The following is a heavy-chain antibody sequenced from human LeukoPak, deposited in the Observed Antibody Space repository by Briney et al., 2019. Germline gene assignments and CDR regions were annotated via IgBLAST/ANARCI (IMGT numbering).Heavy chain of an antibody. CDR2: ISSSSSYI. J-gene: IGHJ4*02. V-gene: IGHV3-21*01. CDR3: ARDPGAAGSLFDY. D-gene: IGHD6-13*01. Sequence: PGGSLRLSCAASGFTFSSYSMNWVRQAPGTGLEWVSSISSSSSYIYYADSVKGRFTISRDNAKNSLYLQMNSLRAEDTAVYYCARDPGAAGSLFDYWGQGTLVTVSS. CDR1: GFTFSSYS.